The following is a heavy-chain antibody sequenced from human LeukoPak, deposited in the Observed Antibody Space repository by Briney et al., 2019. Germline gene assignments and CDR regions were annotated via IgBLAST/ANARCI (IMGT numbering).Heavy chain of an antibody. CDR1: GGSISRYY. CDR3: ARVGGMATINNDAFDI. D-gene: IGHD5-12*01. Sequence: SETLSLTCTVYGGSISRYYWSWIRQTPGKGLQWIGYIYYSGSTNYNPSLKSRVNISVDTSKNQFSLKLTSVTAADTAVYYCARVGGMATINNDAFDIWGQGTMVTVSS. J-gene: IGHJ3*02. V-gene: IGHV4-59*01. CDR2: IYYSGST.